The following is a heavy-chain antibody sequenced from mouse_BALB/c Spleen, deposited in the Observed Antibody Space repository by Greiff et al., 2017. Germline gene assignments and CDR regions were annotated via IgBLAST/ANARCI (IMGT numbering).Heavy chain of an antibody. CDR1: GFTFTDYY. V-gene: IGHV7-3*02. Sequence: EVKVEESGGGLVQPGGSLRLSCATSGFTFTDYYMSWVRQPPGKALEWLGFIRNKANGYTTEYSASVKGRFTISRYNSQSILYLQMNTLRAEDSATYYCAGNYFDYWGQGTTLTVSS. CDR2: IRNKANGYTT. CDR3: AGNYFDY. J-gene: IGHJ2*01.